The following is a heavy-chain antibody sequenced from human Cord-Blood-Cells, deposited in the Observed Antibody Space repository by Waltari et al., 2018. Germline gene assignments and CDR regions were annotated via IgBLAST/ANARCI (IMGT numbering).Heavy chain of an antibody. CDR2: IYPGDSDT. V-gene: IGHV5-51*01. CDR1: GYSFTSYW. D-gene: IGHD2-2*01. J-gene: IGHJ5*02. CDR3: ARQGCSSTSCYNGLDP. Sequence: EVQLVQSGAEVKKPGESLKISCKGSGYSFTSYWIGWVRQMPGKGLEWMGIIYPGDSDTRYSPSFQGQVTISADKSISTAYLQWSSLKASDTAMYCCARQGCSSTSCYNGLDPRGQGTLVTVSS.